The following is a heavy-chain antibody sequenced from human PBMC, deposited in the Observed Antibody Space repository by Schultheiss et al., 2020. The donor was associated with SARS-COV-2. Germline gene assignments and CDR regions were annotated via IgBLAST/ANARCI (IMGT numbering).Heavy chain of an antibody. J-gene: IGHJ4*02. CDR1: GFTFSSYD. CDR2: IGTAGDP. Sequence: GGSLRLSCAASGFTFSSYDMHWVRQATGKGLEWVSAIGTAGDPYYPGSVKGRFTISRDNSKNTLYLQMNSLRAEDTALYYCAKLGALDFDYWGQGTLVTVSS. D-gene: IGHD3-16*01. V-gene: IGHV3-13*05. CDR3: AKLGALDFDY.